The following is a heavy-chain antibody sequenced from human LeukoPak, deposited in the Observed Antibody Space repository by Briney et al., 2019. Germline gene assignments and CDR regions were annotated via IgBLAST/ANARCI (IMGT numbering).Heavy chain of an antibody. CDR1: AGSISSSY. V-gene: IGHV4-4*07. CDR2: VYTSGST. D-gene: IGHD2-21*01. J-gene: IGHJ4*02. CDR3: ARDPNSAL. Sequence: PSETLSLTCTVSAGSISSSYWSWIRQPAGKGLEWIGRVYTSGSTNYNYNPSLKSRLTMSVDTSKNQFSLKLSSVTAADTAVYYCARDPNSALWGQGTLVTVSS.